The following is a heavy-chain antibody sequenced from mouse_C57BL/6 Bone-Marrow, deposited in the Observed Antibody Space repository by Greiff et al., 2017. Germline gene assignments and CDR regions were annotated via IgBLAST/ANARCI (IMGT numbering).Heavy chain of an antibody. Sequence: VQLQQPGAELVRPGTSVKLSCKASGYTFTSYWMHWVKQRPGQGLEWIGVIDPSDSYTNYNQKFKGKATLTVDTSSSTAYMQLSSLTSEDSAVYYCATYYSNLYYAMDYWGQGTSVTVSS. CDR2: IDPSDSYT. D-gene: IGHD2-5*01. CDR1: GYTFTSYW. CDR3: ATYYSNLYYAMDY. J-gene: IGHJ4*01. V-gene: IGHV1-59*01.